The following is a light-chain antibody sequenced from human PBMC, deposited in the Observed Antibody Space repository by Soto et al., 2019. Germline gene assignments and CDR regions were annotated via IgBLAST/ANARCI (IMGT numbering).Light chain of an antibody. Sequence: QSALTQSPSASGSPGQSVTISCTGTSSDIGGYNSVSWYQQHPGKAPKVMIYDVTKRPSGVPDRFSGSKSGNTASLTVSAIQAEDEADYYSSSYTDRTHLVFGTGTKLTVL. J-gene: IGLJ1*01. CDR1: SSDIGGYNS. CDR2: DVT. CDR3: SSYTDRTHLV. V-gene: IGLV2-8*01.